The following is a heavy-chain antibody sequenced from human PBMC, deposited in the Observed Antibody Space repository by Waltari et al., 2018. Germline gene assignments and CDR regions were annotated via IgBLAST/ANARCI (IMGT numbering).Heavy chain of an antibody. V-gene: IGHV4-39*01. CDR1: GGSIRSSSYY. CDR2: IYYSGST. D-gene: IGHD6-25*01. Sequence: QLQLQESGPGLVKPSETLSLTCTVSGGSIRSSSYYWGWIRQPPGKGLEWIGSIYYSGSTYYNPSLKSRVTISVDTSKNQFSLKLSSVTAADTAVYYCARLGVAAGDLGYWGQGTLVTVSS. CDR3: ARLGVAAGDLGY. J-gene: IGHJ4*02.